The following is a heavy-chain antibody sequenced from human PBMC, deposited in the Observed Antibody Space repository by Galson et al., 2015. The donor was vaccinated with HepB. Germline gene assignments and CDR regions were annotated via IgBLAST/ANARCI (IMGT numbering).Heavy chain of an antibody. CDR1: GFTVSSNY. J-gene: IGHJ3*02. Sequence: SLRLSCAASGFTVSSNYMSWVRQAPGRGLEWVSVIYSGGSTYYADSVKGRFTISRDNSKNTLYLQMNSLRAEDTAVYYCAREGNYYDPRSAFDIWGQGTMVTVSS. CDR2: IYSGGST. CDR3: AREGNYYDPRSAFDI. D-gene: IGHD3-22*01. V-gene: IGHV3-66*01.